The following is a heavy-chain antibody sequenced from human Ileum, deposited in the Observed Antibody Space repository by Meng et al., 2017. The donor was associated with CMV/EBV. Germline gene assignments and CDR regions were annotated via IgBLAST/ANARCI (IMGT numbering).Heavy chain of an antibody. V-gene: IGHV3-7*01. CDR3: ARDVGPGDC. J-gene: IGHJ4*02. D-gene: IGHD1-26*01. Sequence: GESLKISCAASGFPFSNYWMSWVRQAPGKGLEWVANINEDSSEKFYGDSVKGRFTISRDNVKNSLYLQMNSLGAEDTAVYYCARDVGPGDCWGQGKLVTVAS. CDR1: GFPFSNYW. CDR2: INEDSSEK.